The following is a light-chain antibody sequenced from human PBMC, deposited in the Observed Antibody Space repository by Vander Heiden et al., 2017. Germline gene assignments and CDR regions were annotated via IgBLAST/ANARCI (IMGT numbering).Light chain of an antibody. Sequence: EFVLTQSPGSLSLSPGERATLSCRASQSFTSTYLAWYQQKPGQAPRLLIYGASTRATGIPERFSGSGSGTDFTLTINRLEAEDSAVYYCQQYGSSFDTFGQGTKLDIK. V-gene: IGKV3-20*01. CDR1: QSFTSTY. J-gene: IGKJ2*01. CDR3: QQYGSSFDT. CDR2: GAS.